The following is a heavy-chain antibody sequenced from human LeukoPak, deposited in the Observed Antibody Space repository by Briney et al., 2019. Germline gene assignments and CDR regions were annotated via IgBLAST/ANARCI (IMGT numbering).Heavy chain of an antibody. CDR2: VNQGGTEK. V-gene: IGHV3-7*01. J-gene: IGHJ4*02. D-gene: IGHD3-22*01. CDR3: AKGGYSYDSSGHNYFDY. CDR1: GFTFSSYG. Sequence: GGSLRLSCAASGFTFSSYGMHWVRQAPGKGLEWVAIVNQGGTEKYYVDSVKGRFTISRDNAENSLYLQMNSLRAEDTAVYYCAKGGYSYDSSGHNYFDYWGQGTLVTVSS.